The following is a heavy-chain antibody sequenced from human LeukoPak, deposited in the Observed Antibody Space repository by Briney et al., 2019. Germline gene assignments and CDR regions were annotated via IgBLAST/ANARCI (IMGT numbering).Heavy chain of an antibody. CDR3: ARVTWQYSNDRGVASDY. CDR2: IYPRGST. V-gene: IGHV3-53*01. CDR1: GFTINTNY. J-gene: IGHJ4*02. Sequence: GGSLRLSCAASGFTINTNYMNWVRQAPGKGLEWVSVIYPRGSTFYADSVKGRFVISRDNFKNILYLQMNSLRTEDTAVYYCARVTWQYSNDRGVASDYGGLGTMVAVSS. D-gene: IGHD3-22*01.